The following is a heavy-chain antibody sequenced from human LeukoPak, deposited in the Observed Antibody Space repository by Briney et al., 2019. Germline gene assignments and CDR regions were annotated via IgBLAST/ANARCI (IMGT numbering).Heavy chain of an antibody. D-gene: IGHD6-13*01. V-gene: IGHV4-59*01. CDR3: ARGAAGSDY. Sequence: PSETLSLTCTVSGGSFSDYYWSWIRQSPGKGLEWIGYIYYSGSANYNPSLKRRVTISVDMSKNEFSLKLNSVTAADTAVYYCARGAAGSDYWGQGTLVTVSS. CDR1: GGSFSDYY. CDR2: IYYSGSA. J-gene: IGHJ4*02.